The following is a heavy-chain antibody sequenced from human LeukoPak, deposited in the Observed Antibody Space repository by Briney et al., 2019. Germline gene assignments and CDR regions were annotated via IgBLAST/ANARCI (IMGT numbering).Heavy chain of an antibody. CDR1: GGSISSSSYY. Sequence: SETLSLTCSVSGGSISSSSYYWGWIRQPPGKGLEWIGSFYYSGNTNYNPSLKSRVTISVDTSKNEFSLKLRSVTAADTAVYYCARTAGVAVAGSRQYFDYWGQGTLVTVSS. CDR3: ARTAGVAVAGSRQYFDY. D-gene: IGHD6-19*01. V-gene: IGHV4-39*01. J-gene: IGHJ4*02. CDR2: FYYSGNT.